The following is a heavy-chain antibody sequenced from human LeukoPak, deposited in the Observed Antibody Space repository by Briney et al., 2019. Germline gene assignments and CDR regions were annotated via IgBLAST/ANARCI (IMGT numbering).Heavy chain of an antibody. CDR1: GFTFSSCS. CDR3: ARSGLDAFDI. CDR2: ISSSSSYI. D-gene: IGHD3/OR15-3a*01. Sequence: GGSLRLSCAASGFTFSSCSMNWVRQAPGKGLEWVSSISSSSSYIYYADSVKGRFTISRDNAKNSLYLQMNSLRAEDTAVYYCARSGLDAFDIWGQGTMVTVSS. J-gene: IGHJ3*02. V-gene: IGHV3-21*01.